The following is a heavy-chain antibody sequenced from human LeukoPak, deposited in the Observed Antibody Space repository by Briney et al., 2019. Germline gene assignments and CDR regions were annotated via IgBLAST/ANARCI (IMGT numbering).Heavy chain of an antibody. CDR2: IYYSGRT. V-gene: IGHV4-59*01. Sequence: SETLSLTCTGSGVSISSYYWSWIRQPPGKGLECVGYIYYSGRTTYNPSLKSRVTMSVDTSKNQFSLKLNSVTAADTAVYYCARVQHSGYLLVDYWGQGILVTVSS. D-gene: IGHD5-12*01. CDR1: GVSISSYY. CDR3: ARVQHSGYLLVDY. J-gene: IGHJ4*02.